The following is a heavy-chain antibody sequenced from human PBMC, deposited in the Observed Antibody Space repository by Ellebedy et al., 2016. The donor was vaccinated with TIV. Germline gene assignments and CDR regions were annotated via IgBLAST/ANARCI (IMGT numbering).Heavy chain of an antibody. CDR1: GGPISSSSHY. CDR3: ARHYENSYYAMDV. J-gene: IGHJ6*02. D-gene: IGHD3-16*01. CDR2: IYHSGIT. V-gene: IGHV4-39*01. Sequence: MPSETLSLTCTVSGGPISSSSHYWGWIRQPPGKGLEWIGSIYHSGITYYNPSLKSRVIISVDTSKNQFSLKLNSVTAADTAIYYCARHYENSYYAMDVWGQGTTVTVSS.